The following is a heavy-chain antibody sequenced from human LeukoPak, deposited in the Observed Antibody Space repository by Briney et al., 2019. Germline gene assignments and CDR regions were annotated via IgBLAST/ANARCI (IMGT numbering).Heavy chain of an antibody. J-gene: IGHJ5*02. CDR1: GYSISSGYY. V-gene: IGHV4-38-2*02. CDR3: ARDARHGSIRWFDP. Sequence: SETLSLTCTVSGYSISSGYYWGWIRQPPGKGLEWIGSIYHSGSTYYNPSLKSRVTISVDTSKNQFSLKLSSVTAADTAVYYCARDARHGSIRWFDPWGQGTLVTVSS. D-gene: IGHD6-6*01. CDR2: IYHSGST.